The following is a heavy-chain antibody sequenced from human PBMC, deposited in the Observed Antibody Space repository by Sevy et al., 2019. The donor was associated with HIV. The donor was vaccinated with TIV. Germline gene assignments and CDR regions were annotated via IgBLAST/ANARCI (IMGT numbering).Heavy chain of an antibody. CDR1: GGSISSYY. D-gene: IGHD3-10*01. CDR3: AREGESAGAFDI. CDR2: IYYSGST. J-gene: IGHJ3*02. Sequence: SETLSLTCTVSGGSISSYYWSWIRRPPGKGLEWIGYIYYSGSTNYNPSLKSRVTISVDTSKNQFSLKLSSVTAADTAVYYCAREGESAGAFDIWGQGTMVTVSS. V-gene: IGHV4-59*01.